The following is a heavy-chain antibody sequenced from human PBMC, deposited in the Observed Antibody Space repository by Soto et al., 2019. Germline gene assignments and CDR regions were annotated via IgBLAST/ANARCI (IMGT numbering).Heavy chain of an antibody. CDR1: GGSISSFY. CDR2: IYSGGRN. V-gene: IGHV4-4*07. D-gene: IGHD1-1*01. J-gene: IGHJ4*02. Sequence: SETLSLTCTVSGGSISSFYWSWIRQPAGKGLEWIGRIYSGGRNNYNPSLKSRVTMSVDTSKNQFSLNLRSVTAADTAVYYCARRHAPRYTTGNNHFDFWGQGSLVTVSS. CDR3: ARRHAPRYTTGNNHFDF.